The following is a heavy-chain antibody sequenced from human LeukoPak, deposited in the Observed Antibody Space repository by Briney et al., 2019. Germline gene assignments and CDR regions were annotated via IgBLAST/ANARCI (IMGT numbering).Heavy chain of an antibody. CDR2: IYTSGST. CDR1: GGSISSYY. V-gene: IGHV4-4*07. Sequence: SETLSLTCTVSGGSISSYYWSWIRQPAGKGLEWIGRIYTSGSTDYNPSLKSRVTISVDTSKNQFSLKLSSVTAADTAVYYCARERKGYCSGGSCYEGNWFDPWGQGTLVTVSS. CDR3: ARERKGYCSGGSCYEGNWFDP. J-gene: IGHJ5*02. D-gene: IGHD2-15*01.